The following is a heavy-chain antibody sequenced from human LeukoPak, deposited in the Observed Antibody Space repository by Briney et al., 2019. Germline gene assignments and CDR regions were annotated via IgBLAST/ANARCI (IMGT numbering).Heavy chain of an antibody. CDR1: GGSFSGYY. CDR3: ARDSPRIAAAGNYYYYGMDV. CDR2: INHSGST. V-gene: IGHV4-34*01. J-gene: IGHJ6*02. D-gene: IGHD6-13*01. Sequence: NPSETLSLTCAVYGGSFSGYYWSWIRQPPGKGLEWIGEINHSGSTNYNPSLKSRVTISVDKSKNQFSLKLSSVTAADTAVYYCARDSPRIAAAGNYYYYGMDVWGQGTTVTVSS.